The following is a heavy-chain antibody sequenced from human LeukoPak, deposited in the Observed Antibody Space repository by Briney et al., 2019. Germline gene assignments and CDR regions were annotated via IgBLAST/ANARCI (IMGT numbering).Heavy chain of an antibody. D-gene: IGHD4-17*01. CDR1: GFTFSDYY. Sequence: PGGSLRLSCAASGFTFSDYYVSWVRQVPGKGLEWVSYITSSSTIYYADSVRGRFTISRDNAKNSLYLQMNSLRAEDTAVYYCARTRTTVTTHLSYFDLWGRGTLVTVSS. V-gene: IGHV3-11*01. J-gene: IGHJ2*01. CDR2: ITSSSTI. CDR3: ARTRTTVTTHLSYFDL.